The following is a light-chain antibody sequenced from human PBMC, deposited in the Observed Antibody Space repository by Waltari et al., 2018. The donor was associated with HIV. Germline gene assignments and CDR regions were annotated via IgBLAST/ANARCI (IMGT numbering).Light chain of an antibody. Sequence: IQMTQSPSILSAYVGDRITITCRASQNVDSWLAWYQQRPGRAPKLLIYKASTLEHGVPARFTGSGSGTNFTLTINSLHPDDFATYYCQQYNSDFYTFGLGTRLDLK. V-gene: IGKV1-5*03. CDR3: QQYNSDFYT. CDR1: QNVDSW. J-gene: IGKJ2*01. CDR2: KAS.